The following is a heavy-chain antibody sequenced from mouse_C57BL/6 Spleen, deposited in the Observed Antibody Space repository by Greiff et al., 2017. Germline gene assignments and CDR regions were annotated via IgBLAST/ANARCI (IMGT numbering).Heavy chain of an antibody. D-gene: IGHD4-1*01. CDR1: GYTFTEYT. CDR3: ARHEAGGLTGTNYFDY. J-gene: IGHJ2*01. CDR2: FYPGSGSI. V-gene: IGHV1-62-2*01. Sequence: QVQLKESGAELVKPGASVKLSCKASGYTFTEYTIHWVKQRSGQGLEWIGWFYPGSGSIKYNEKFKDKATLTADKSSSTVYMELSRLTSEDSAVYFCARHEAGGLTGTNYFDYWGQGTTLTVSS.